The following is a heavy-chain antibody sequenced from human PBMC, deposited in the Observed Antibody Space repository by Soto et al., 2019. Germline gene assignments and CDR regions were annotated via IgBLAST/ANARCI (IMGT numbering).Heavy chain of an antibody. Sequence: GASVKVSCKDSGYTFNSYDIKWVRQATGQGLEWMGWMNPNSGNTGYAQKFQGRVTMTRNTSISTAYMELSSLRSEDTAVYYCASDFWSGHNDYWGQGTLVTVSS. V-gene: IGHV1-8*01. CDR2: MNPNSGNT. J-gene: IGHJ4*02. D-gene: IGHD3-3*01. CDR1: GYTFNSYD. CDR3: ASDFWSGHNDY.